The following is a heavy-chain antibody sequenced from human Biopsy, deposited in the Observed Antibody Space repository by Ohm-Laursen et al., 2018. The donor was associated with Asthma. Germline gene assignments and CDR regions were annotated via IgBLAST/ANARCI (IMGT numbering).Heavy chain of an antibody. V-gene: IGHV4-30-2*01. J-gene: IGHJ3*02. CDR2: IYPRGNT. CDR3: ARDYGDYVWRAFDI. CDR1: GGSISSGDYS. Sequence: TLSLTCAVSGGSISSGDYSWSWIPQPPGRGLGWDGLIYPRGNTYNSLSLKSRLTISEDRSKNQFSLRLSCMTAADTAMYYCARDYGDYVWRAFDIWGQGTMVTVSS. D-gene: IGHD4-17*01.